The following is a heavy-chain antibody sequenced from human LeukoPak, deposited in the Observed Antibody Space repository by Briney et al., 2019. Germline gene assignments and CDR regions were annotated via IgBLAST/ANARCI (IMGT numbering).Heavy chain of an antibody. Sequence: SETLSLPCAVYGGSFSGYYWSWIRQPPGKGLEWIGEINNSGTTNYNPSLKSRVTVSVDTSKNQFSLNLNSVTAADTAVYYCARVAYDSSGYAHFDYWGQGTLVTVSS. CDR2: INNSGTT. D-gene: IGHD3-22*01. CDR3: ARVAYDSSGYAHFDY. V-gene: IGHV4-34*01. J-gene: IGHJ4*02. CDR1: GGSFSGYY.